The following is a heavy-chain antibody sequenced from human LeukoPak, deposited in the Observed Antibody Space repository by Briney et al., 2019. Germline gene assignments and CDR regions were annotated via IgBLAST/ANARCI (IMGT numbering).Heavy chain of an antibody. CDR3: AKDPWATPPYGSGSYPPYYFDY. V-gene: IGHV3-21*01. CDR1: GFTFSSYS. CDR2: ISSSSSYI. D-gene: IGHD3-10*01. Sequence: GGSLRLSCAASGFTFSSYSMNWVRQAPGKGLEWVSSISSSSSYIYYADSVKGRFTISRDNSKNTLYLQMNSLRAEDTAVYYCAKDPWATPPYGSGSYPPYYFDYWGQGTLVTVSS. J-gene: IGHJ4*02.